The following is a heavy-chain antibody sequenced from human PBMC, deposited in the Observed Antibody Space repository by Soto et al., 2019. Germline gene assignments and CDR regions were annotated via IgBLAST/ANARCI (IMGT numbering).Heavy chain of an antibody. V-gene: IGHV3-66*01. Sequence: GGSLRLSCAASGFTVSSNYMSWVRQAPGKGLEWVSVIYSGGSTYYADSVKGRFTISRDNSKNTLYLQMNSLRAEDTAVYYCARDLYYYDSSGQSTGGYWGQGT. CDR3: ARDLYYYDSSGQSTGGY. J-gene: IGHJ4*02. CDR1: GFTVSSNY. CDR2: IYSGGST. D-gene: IGHD3-22*01.